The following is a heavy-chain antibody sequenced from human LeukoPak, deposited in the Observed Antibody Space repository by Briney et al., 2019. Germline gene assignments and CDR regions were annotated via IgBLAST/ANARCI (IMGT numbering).Heavy chain of an antibody. CDR2: IKQDGTEK. Sequence: PGGSLRLSCAASGFTFSTYWMNWVRQAPGKGLEWVANIKQDGTEKYYVDSVKGRFTISRDNANNSLYLQMNSLRAEDTAVYYCTRAVTPQPFFDYWGQGILVTVSS. CDR1: GFTFSTYW. J-gene: IGHJ4*02. D-gene: IGHD2-21*02. V-gene: IGHV3-7*05. CDR3: TRAVTPQPFFDY.